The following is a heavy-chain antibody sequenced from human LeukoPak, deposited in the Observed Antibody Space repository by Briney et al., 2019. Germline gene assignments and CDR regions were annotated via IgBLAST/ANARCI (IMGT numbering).Heavy chain of an antibody. CDR3: AKDRYSSSWYEGGPDYY. CDR2: ISGSGGST. J-gene: IGHJ4*02. CDR1: GFTFSSYA. Sequence: GGSLRLSCAASGFTFSSYAMSWVRQAPGKGLEWVSAISGSGGSTYYADSVKGRFTISRDNSKNTLYLQMNSLRAEDTAVYYCAKDRYSSSWYEGGPDYYWGQGNLVTVSS. D-gene: IGHD6-13*01. V-gene: IGHV3-23*01.